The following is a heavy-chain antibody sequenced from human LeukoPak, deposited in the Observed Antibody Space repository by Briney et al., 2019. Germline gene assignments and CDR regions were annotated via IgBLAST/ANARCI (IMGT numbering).Heavy chain of an antibody. J-gene: IGHJ4*02. CDR3: ARRGSGYDLDY. CDR2: INPNSGST. CDR1: GYTFSTYY. D-gene: IGHD5-12*01. Sequence: ASVKVSCKASGYTFSTYYMHWVRQAPGQGLEWMGIINPNSGSTSYPQKFQGRVTMTRDTSTSTVYMELSSLRSEDTAVYYCARRGSGYDLDYWGQGTLVTVSS. V-gene: IGHV1-46*01.